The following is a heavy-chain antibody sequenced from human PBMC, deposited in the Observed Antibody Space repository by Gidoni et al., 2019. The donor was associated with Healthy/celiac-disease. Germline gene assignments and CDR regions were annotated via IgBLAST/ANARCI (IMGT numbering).Heavy chain of an antibody. CDR1: GFTFSSYW. V-gene: IGHV3-74*01. J-gene: IGHJ3*02. CDR3: ARVWFGGDAFDI. Sequence: EVQLVESGGGLVQPGGSLRLSCAASGFTFSSYWMHWVPQAPGKGLVWVSRINSDGSSTSYADSVKGRFTISRDNAKNTLYLQMNSLRAEDTAVYYCARVWFGGDAFDIWGQGTMVTVSS. CDR2: INSDGSST. D-gene: IGHD3-10*01.